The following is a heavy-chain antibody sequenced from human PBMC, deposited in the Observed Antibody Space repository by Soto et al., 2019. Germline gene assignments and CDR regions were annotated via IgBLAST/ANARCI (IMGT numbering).Heavy chain of an antibody. CDR3: ARRGDSSGYYYEVRYGMDV. J-gene: IGHJ6*02. CDR2: IYPGDSDT. Sequence: PGESLKISCKGSGYSFTSYWIGWVRQMPGKGLEWMGIIYPGDSDTSYSPSFQGQVTISADKSISTAYLQWSSLKASDTAMYYCARRGDSSGYYYEVRYGMDVWGQGTTVTVSS. V-gene: IGHV5-51*01. CDR1: GYSFTSYW. D-gene: IGHD3-22*01.